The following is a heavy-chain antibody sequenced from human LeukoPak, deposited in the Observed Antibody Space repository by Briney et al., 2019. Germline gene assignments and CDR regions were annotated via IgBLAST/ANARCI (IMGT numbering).Heavy chain of an antibody. Sequence: ASAKVSCKASGYTFTGYYMHWVRQAPGQGLEWMGWINPDSGGTNYAQKFQGRVTMTRDTSISTAYMELSSLRSEDTAVYYCARGRVTTDYYYYMDVWGKGTTVTISS. J-gene: IGHJ6*03. D-gene: IGHD4-17*01. V-gene: IGHV1-2*02. CDR3: ARGRVTTDYYYYMDV. CDR2: INPDSGGT. CDR1: GYTFTGYY.